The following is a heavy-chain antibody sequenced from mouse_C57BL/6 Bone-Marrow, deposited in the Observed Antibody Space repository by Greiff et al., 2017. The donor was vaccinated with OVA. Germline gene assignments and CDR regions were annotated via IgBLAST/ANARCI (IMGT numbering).Heavy chain of an antibody. V-gene: IGHV1-69*01. Sequence: QVQLQQSGAELVMPGASVKLSCKASGYTFTSYWMHWVKQRPGQGLEWIGEIDPSDSYTNYNQQFKGKSTLTVDKSSSTAYMQLSSLTSEDSAVYYCARNPDYYGSSYGWFAYWGQGTLVTVSA. CDR1: GYTFTSYW. J-gene: IGHJ3*01. CDR2: IDPSDSYT. CDR3: ARNPDYYGSSYGWFAY. D-gene: IGHD1-1*01.